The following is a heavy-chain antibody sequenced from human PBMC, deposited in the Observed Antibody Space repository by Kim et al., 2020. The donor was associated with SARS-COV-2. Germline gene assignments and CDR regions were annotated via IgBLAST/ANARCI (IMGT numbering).Heavy chain of an antibody. CDR3: ARARPIVGAFDI. CDR1: GFNFSDYY. J-gene: IGHJ3*02. Sequence: GGSLRLSCAASGFNFSDYYMSWIRQAPGKGLEWVSYISRSGSTIDYADSVKGRFTISRDNAKNSLYLQMNSLRAEDTAVYYCARARPIVGAFDIWGQGTMVTGSS. D-gene: IGHD3-22*01. CDR2: ISRSGSTI. V-gene: IGHV3-11*01.